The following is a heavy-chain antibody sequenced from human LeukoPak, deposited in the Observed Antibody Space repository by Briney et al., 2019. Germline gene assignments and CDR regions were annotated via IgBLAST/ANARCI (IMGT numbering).Heavy chain of an antibody. CDR3: ANSHSSSWYYYFDY. V-gene: IGHV3-30*02. CDR1: GFTFSSYG. CDR2: IRYDGSNK. J-gene: IGHJ4*02. Sequence: GGSLRLSCAASGFTFSSYGMHWVRQAPGKGLEWVAFIRYDGSNKYYADSVKGRFTISRDNSKNSLYLQMNSLRAEDTAVYYCANSHSSSWYYYFDYWGQGTLVTVSS. D-gene: IGHD6-13*01.